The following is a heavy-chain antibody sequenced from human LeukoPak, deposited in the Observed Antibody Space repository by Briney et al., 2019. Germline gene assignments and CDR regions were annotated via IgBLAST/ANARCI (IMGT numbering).Heavy chain of an antibody. CDR1: GGSFSGYY. Sequence: SETLSLTCAVYGGSFSGYYWSWIRQPPGEGLEWIGEINHSGSTNYNPSLKSRVTISVDRSKNQFSLKLSSVTAADTAVYYCARADGYNSVDWFDPWGQGTLVTVSS. CDR3: ARADGYNSVDWFDP. CDR2: INHSGST. D-gene: IGHD5-12*01. V-gene: IGHV4-34*01. J-gene: IGHJ5*02.